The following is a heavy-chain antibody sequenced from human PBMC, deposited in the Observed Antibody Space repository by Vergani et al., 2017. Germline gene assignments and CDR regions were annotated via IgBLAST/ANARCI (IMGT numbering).Heavy chain of an antibody. D-gene: IGHD3-16*01. CDR1: GVSIRSGENY. CDR3: ARDANGGGRYRSFAFDI. J-gene: IGHJ3*02. Sequence: QVQVHESGPGLVKPSQTLSLTCTVSGVSIRSGENYWSWFRQPPGKGLEWIGYSYYSGSTYYNSSLKSRVTISVDTSKNQFSLNLRSVTAADTAVYYCARDANGGGRYRSFAFDIWGQGAMVSVSS. V-gene: IGHV4-30-4*01. CDR2: SYYSGST.